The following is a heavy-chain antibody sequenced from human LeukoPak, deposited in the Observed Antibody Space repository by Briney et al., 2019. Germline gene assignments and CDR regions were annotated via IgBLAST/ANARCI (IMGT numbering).Heavy chain of an antibody. V-gene: IGHV3-30*04. CDR3: ARDHVLRFLEWLLLD. D-gene: IGHD3-3*01. J-gene: IGHJ4*02. CDR2: ISYDGSNK. Sequence: GGSLRLSCAASGFTFSSYAMHWVRQAPGKGLEWVAVISYDGSNKYYADSVKGRFTISRDNSKNTLYLQVNSLRAEDTAVYYCARDHVLRFLEWLLLDWGQGTLVTVSS. CDR1: GFTFSSYA.